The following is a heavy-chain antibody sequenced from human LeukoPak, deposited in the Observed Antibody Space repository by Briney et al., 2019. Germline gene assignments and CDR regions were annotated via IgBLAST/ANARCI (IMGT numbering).Heavy chain of an antibody. J-gene: IGHJ4*02. CDR3: ARGTYYYDSSGYSYYFDY. CDR1: GGSISSYY. Sequence: SETLSLTCTVSGGSISSYYWSWIRQPPGKGLEWIGYIYYSGSTNYNPSLKSRVTISVDTSKNQFSLKLSSVTAADTAVYYCARGTYYYDSSGYSYYFDYWGQGTLVTVSS. CDR2: IYYSGST. V-gene: IGHV4-59*01. D-gene: IGHD3-22*01.